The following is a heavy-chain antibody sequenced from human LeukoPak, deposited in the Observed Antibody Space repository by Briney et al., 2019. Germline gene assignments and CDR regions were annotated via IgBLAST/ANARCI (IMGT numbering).Heavy chain of an antibody. CDR3: ARLGSGSYYNEGAFDI. V-gene: IGHV5-51*01. CDR1: GYSFTNHW. CDR2: IYPRDSDT. J-gene: IGHJ3*02. Sequence: GESLKISCKVSGYSFTNHWIGWVRQMPGKGLEWMGNIYPRDSDTRYSPSFQGQVTISADKSISTAYLQWSSLKASDTAMYYCARLGSGSYYNEGAFDIWGQGTMVTVSS. D-gene: IGHD3-10*01.